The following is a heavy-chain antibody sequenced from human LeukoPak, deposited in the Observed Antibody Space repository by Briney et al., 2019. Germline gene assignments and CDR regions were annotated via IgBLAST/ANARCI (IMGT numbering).Heavy chain of an antibody. J-gene: IGHJ3*02. CDR3: ARPHSSGYSRDAFEI. Sequence: SETLSLTCAVYGGSFSGYYWSWIRQPPGKGLEWIGEINHSGSTNYNPSLKSRVTISVDTSKNQFSLKLSSVTAADTAVYYCARPHSSGYSRDAFEIWGQGTMVTVSS. CDR1: GGSFSGYY. CDR2: INHSGST. V-gene: IGHV4-34*01. D-gene: IGHD3-22*01.